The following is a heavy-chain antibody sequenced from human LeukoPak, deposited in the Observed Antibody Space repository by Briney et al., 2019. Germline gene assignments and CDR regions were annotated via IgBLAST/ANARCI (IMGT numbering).Heavy chain of an antibody. CDR2: IIPIFGTA. CDR1: GGTFSSYA. D-gene: IGHD3-16*02. CDR3: ARDRGVIGTDDAFDI. V-gene: IGHV1-69*13. Sequence: ASVKVSCKASGGTFSSYAISWVRQAPGQGLEWMGGIIPIFGTANYAQKFQGRVTITADESTSTAYMELSSLRSEDTAVYYCARDRGVIGTDDAFDIWGQGTMDTVSS. J-gene: IGHJ3*02.